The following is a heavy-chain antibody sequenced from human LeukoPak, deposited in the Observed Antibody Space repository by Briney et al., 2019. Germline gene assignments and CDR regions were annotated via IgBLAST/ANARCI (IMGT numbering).Heavy chain of an antibody. D-gene: IGHD4-17*01. CDR3: AKDRIGDYYDAFDI. Sequence: GGSLRLSCAASGLTGSHNYVSWVRQAPGKGLEWVSAISGSGGSTYYADSVKGRFTISRDNSKNTLYLQMNSLRAEDTAVYYCAKDRIGDYYDAFDIWGQGTMVTVSS. CDR1: GLTGSHNY. CDR2: ISGSGGST. V-gene: IGHV3-23*01. J-gene: IGHJ3*02.